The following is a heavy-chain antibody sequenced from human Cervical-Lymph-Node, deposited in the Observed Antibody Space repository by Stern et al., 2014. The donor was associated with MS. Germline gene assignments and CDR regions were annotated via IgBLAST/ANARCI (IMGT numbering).Heavy chain of an antibody. J-gene: IGHJ1*01. V-gene: IGHV1-3*01. CDR2: INVVSGDT. D-gene: IGHD6-19*01. CDR1: GYTFYSYA. CDR3: AHGPASSGWYLYFQH. Sequence: QVQLMQSGAEVRKPGASVKISCKASGYTFYSYAIHWVRQAPGQRLEWMGWINVVSGDTKYSQSVEGRVTISTDTSANTAYMELSSLTSEDTAVYYCAHGPASSGWYLYFQHWGQGTLVTVSS.